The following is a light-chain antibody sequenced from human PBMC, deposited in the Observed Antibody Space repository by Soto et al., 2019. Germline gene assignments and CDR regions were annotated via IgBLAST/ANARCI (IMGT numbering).Light chain of an antibody. CDR1: SSDVGGYNF. CDR2: EVN. CDR3: SSWTSSTTQV. V-gene: IGLV2-14*01. J-gene: IGLJ2*01. Sequence: QSALTQHASVSGSPGQSITISCTGTSSDVGGYNFVSWYQQHPGKAPKLMIFEVNNRPSGVSNRFSGSKSGNTASLTISGLQAEDEADYYCSSWTSSTTQVLGGGTKLTVL.